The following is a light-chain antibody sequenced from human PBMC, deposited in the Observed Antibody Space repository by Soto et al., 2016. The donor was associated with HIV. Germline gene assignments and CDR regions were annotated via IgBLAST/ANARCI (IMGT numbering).Light chain of an antibody. CDR1: QGIRNE. V-gene: IGKV1-6*01. Sequence: AIQMTQSPSSLSASVGDRVTITCRASQGIRNELGWYQQKPGKAPKLLIYAASSLGSGVPLRFSGSGSGTDFTLTISSLQPEDSASYFCLQDYDRPYTFGQGTKLEIK. CDR2: AAS. J-gene: IGKJ2*01. CDR3: LQDYDRPYT.